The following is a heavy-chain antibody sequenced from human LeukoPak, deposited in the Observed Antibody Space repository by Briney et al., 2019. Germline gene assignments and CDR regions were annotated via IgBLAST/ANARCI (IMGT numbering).Heavy chain of an antibody. D-gene: IGHD2-2*02. CDR2: INPNSGGT. CDR1: GYTFTGYY. Sequence: ASVKVSCKASGYTFTGYYTHWVRQAPGQGLEWMGWINPNSGGTNYAQKFQGRVTMTRDTSISTAYMELSRLRSDDTAVYYCARVKFGRSGYCSSTSCYTFDYWGQGTLVTVSS. CDR3: ARVKFGRSGYCSSTSCYTFDY. V-gene: IGHV1-2*02. J-gene: IGHJ4*02.